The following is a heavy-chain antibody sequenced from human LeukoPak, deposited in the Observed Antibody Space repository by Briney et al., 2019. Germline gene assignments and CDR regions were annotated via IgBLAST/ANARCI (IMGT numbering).Heavy chain of an antibody. J-gene: IGHJ4*02. CDR1: GLTVSSNC. D-gene: IGHD3-9*01. CDR2: ISSSSSYI. V-gene: IGHV3-21*01. CDR3: ARGSYYDILTGYLRYFDY. Sequence: PGGSLRLSCAASGLTVSSNCMTWVRQAPGKGLEWVSSISSSSSYIYYADSVKGRFTISRDNAKNSLYLQMNSLRAEDTAVYYCARGSYYDILTGYLRYFDYWGQGTLVTVSS.